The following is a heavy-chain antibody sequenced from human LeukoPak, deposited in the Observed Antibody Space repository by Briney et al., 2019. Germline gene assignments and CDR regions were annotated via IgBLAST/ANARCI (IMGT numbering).Heavy chain of an antibody. CDR1: GYSFTSYW. J-gene: IGHJ4*02. D-gene: IGHD2-2*01. V-gene: IGHV5-51*01. CDR2: IYPGDSDT. CDR3: ATGRYCSGTTCYFSLDF. Sequence: GESLKISCKGSGYSFTSYWIGWVRQMPGKGLEWMGIIYPGDSDTRYSPSFQGQVTISADKSISTAYLQWSSLKASDTAVYYCATGRYCSGTTCYFSLDFWGQGTLVTVSS.